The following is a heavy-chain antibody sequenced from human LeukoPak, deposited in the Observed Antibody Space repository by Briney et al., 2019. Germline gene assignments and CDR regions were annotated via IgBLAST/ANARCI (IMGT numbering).Heavy chain of an antibody. D-gene: IGHD3-9*01. V-gene: IGHV4-59*01. Sequence: SETLSLTCTVSGASIGIFYWSWIRQPPGKGLEWIGYIYYSGSTNSNPSLKSRVTISVDTSKNQFSLKVSSVTAADTAGYYCARGTSNVLGHFDWLHMDVWGKGTTVTVSS. J-gene: IGHJ6*03. CDR3: ARGTSNVLGHFDWLHMDV. CDR1: GASIGIFY. CDR2: IYYSGST.